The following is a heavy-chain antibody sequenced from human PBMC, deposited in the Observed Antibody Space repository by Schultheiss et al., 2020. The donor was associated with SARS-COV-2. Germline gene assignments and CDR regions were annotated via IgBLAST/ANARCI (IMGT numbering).Heavy chain of an antibody. D-gene: IGHD2-2*01. V-gene: IGHV3-23*01. J-gene: IGHJ5*02. Sequence: GGSLRLSCAASGFTFDDYGMSWVRQAPGKGLEWVSAISGSANSAYYAESVKGRFTVSRDNSKNTVYLQMNSLRAEDTAVYYCAKMSSTMWYEGSWGQGTLVTVSS. CDR1: GFTFDDYG. CDR3: AKMSSTMWYEGS. CDR2: ISGSANSA.